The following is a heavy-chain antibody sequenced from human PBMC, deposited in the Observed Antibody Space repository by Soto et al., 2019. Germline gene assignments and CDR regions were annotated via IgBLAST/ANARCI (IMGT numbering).Heavy chain of an antibody. V-gene: IGHV4-59*01. J-gene: IGHJ5*02. CDR3: ARDKGYSSHNWFDP. CDR2: IYYSGST. Sequence: KPSETLSLTCTVSGGSISSYYWSWIRQPPGKGLEWIGYIYYSGSTNYNPSLKSRVTISVDTSKNQFSLKLSSVTAADTAVYYCARDKGYSSHNWFDPWGQGTLVTVSS. CDR1: GGSISSYY. D-gene: IGHD6-19*01.